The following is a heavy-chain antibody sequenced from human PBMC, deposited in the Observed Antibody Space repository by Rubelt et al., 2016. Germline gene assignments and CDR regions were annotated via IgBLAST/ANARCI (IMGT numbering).Heavy chain of an antibody. CDR2: INHSGST. J-gene: IGHJ5*02. CDR3: ARGYSRGITIFGWRFDP. D-gene: IGHD3-3*01. CDR1: GGSISSGGYY. V-gene: IGHV4-31*03. Sequence: QVQLQESGPGLVKPSQTLSLTCTVSGGSISSGGYYWSWIRQPPGKGLEWIGEINHSGSTNYNPSLKSRVTISVDTSKNQFSLKLSSVTAADTAVYYCARGYSRGITIFGWRFDPWGQGTLVTVSS.